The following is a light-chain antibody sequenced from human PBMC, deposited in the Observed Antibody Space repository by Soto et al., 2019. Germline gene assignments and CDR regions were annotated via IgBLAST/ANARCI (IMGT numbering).Light chain of an antibody. J-gene: IGKJ2*01. Sequence: DIVMTQSPDSLAVSLGERATINCKSGQSVLYSSNSKNYLAWYQQKPGQPPKLLIYWASTRESGVPDRFSGSGSGTDFTLTISSLQAEDVAVYYCQQYYSTPYNFGQGTKLELK. CDR1: QSVLYSSNSKNY. CDR3: QQYYSTPYN. CDR2: WAS. V-gene: IGKV4-1*01.